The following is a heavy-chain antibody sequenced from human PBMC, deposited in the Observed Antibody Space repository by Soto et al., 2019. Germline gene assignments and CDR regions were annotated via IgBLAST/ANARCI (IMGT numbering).Heavy chain of an antibody. CDR3: ARINWSGSSWYYFDY. CDR1: GGSISSSNW. V-gene: IGHV4-4*02. J-gene: IGHJ4*02. CDR2: IYHSGST. Sequence: SETLSLTCAVSGGSISSSNWWSWVRQPPGKGLEWIGEIYHSGSTNYNPSLKSRVTISVDKSKNQFSLKLSSVTAADTAVYYCARINWSGSSWYYFDYWGQGTLVTVSS. D-gene: IGHD6-13*01.